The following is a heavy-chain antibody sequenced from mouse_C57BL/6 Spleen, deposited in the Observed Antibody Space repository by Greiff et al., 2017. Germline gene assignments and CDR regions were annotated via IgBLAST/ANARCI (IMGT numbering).Heavy chain of an antibody. V-gene: IGHV5-17*01. CDR2: ISSGSSTI. CDR3: AGYYDYDRAWFAY. CDR1: GFTFSDYG. J-gene: IGHJ3*01. D-gene: IGHD2-4*01. Sequence: EVKLMESGGGLVKPGGSQKLSCAASGFTFSDYGMHWVRQAPEKGLEWVAYISSGSSTINYADTVKGRFTISSDNAKNTLFLQMTSLRSEDPAMYYCAGYYDYDRAWFAYWGQGTLVTVSA.